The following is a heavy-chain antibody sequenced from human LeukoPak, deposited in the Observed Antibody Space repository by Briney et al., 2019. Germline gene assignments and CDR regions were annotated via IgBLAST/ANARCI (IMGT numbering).Heavy chain of an antibody. J-gene: IGHJ4*02. V-gene: IGHV3-48*02. CDR2: ISSSGNTI. Sequence: GGSLRLSCAASAFTFSTYSMNWVRQAPGQGLEWVSFISSSGNTIYYADSVKGRFTVSRDNAKNSLFLQMNSLRDDDTAVYYCAREVAFDYGDYWGQGTLVTVSS. CDR1: AFTFSTYS. CDR3: AREVAFDYGDY. D-gene: IGHD3-16*01.